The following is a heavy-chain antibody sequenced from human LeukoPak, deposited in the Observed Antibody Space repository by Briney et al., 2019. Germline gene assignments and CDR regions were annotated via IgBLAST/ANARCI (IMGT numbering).Heavy chain of an antibody. V-gene: IGHV3-7*01. Sequence: GGSLRLSCAASGFNFRDFAMMWVRQAPGKGLEWVANIKQDGSEKYSVDSVKGRFTISRDNAKNSLYLQMNSLRAEDTAVYYCARDYIAVADLYYYYGMDVWGQGTTVTVSS. J-gene: IGHJ6*02. CDR2: IKQDGSEK. CDR1: GFNFRDFA. D-gene: IGHD6-19*01. CDR3: ARDYIAVADLYYYYGMDV.